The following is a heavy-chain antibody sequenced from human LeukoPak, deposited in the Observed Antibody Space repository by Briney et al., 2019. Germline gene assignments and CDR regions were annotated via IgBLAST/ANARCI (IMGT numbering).Heavy chain of an antibody. CDR2: VNHSGGT. D-gene: IGHD2-2*01. J-gene: IGHJ6*03. CDR1: GFTFSSYS. V-gene: IGHV4-34*01. CDR3: ARGRTGYQLLPTKKNYSYYYVDV. Sequence: GSLRLSCAASGFTFSSYSMNWIRQPPGKGLEWIGEVNHSGGTNYNPSLKRRVTISLDTSKNQFSLKLSSVTAADTAIYFCARGRTGYQLLPTKKNYSYYYVDVWGKGTSVTVSS.